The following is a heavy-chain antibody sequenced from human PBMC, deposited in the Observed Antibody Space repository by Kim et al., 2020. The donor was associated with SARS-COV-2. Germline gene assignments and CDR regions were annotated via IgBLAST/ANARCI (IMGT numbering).Heavy chain of an antibody. D-gene: IGHD1-1*01. CDR2: ISGGGDKA. Sequence: GGSLRLSCTASGFTFSNYAMRWVRLAPGKGLEWVSSISGGGDKASYADSVRGRFTISRDNSKNMVYLQMNSLRVEDTAKYYCASGTGYFFGSWGQGPLVTVSS. CDR1: GFTFSNYA. J-gene: IGHJ4*02. V-gene: IGHV3-23*01. CDR3: ASGTGYFFGS.